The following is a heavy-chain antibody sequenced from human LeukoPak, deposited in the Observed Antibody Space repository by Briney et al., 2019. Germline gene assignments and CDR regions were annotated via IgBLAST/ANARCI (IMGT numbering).Heavy chain of an antibody. CDR2: ISGSGGST. J-gene: IGHJ4*02. V-gene: IGHV3-23*01. CDR3: AKELPLGAAAGIYFDY. Sequence: PGGSLRLSCAASGFTFSSYAMSWVRQAPGEGLEWVSAISGSGGSTYYADSVKGRFTISRDNSKNTLYLQMNSLRAEDTAVYYCAKELPLGAAAGIYFDYWGQGTLVTVSS. D-gene: IGHD6-13*01. CDR1: GFTFSSYA.